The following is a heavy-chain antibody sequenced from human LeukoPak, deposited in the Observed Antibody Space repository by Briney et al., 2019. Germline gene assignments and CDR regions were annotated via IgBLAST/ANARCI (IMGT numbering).Heavy chain of an antibody. CDR2: IRSKANSYAT. J-gene: IGHJ4*02. CDR3: TLPGDSSGYPFDY. D-gene: IGHD3-22*01. V-gene: IGHV3-73*01. Sequence: PGGSLKLSCAASGFTFSGYAMHWVRQASGKGLEWVGRIRSKANSYATAYAASVKGRFTISRDDSKNTAYLQMNSLKTEDTAVYYCTLPGDSSGYPFDYWGQGTLVTVSS. CDR1: GFTFSGYA.